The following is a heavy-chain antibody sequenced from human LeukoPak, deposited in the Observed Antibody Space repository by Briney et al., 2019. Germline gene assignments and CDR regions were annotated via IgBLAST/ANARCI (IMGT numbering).Heavy chain of an antibody. Sequence: ASVKVSCKASGGTFSSYAISWVRQAPGQGLEWMGGIIPIFGTANYAQKFQGRVTITADESTSTAYMELSSLRSEDTAVYCCARPELGYCSSTSCYEVWFDPWGQGTLVTVSS. CDR2: IIPIFGTA. CDR1: GGTFSSYA. V-gene: IGHV1-69*13. CDR3: ARPELGYCSSTSCYEVWFDP. D-gene: IGHD2-2*01. J-gene: IGHJ5*02.